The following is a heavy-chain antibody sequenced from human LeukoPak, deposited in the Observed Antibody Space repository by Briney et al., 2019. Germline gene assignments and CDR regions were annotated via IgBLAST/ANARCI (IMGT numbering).Heavy chain of an antibody. CDR3: ARHIEMATLGY. D-gene: IGHD5-24*01. CDR2: IYYSGST. CDR1: GGSISSYY. V-gene: IGHV4-59*08. J-gene: IGHJ4*02. Sequence: PSETLSLTCTASGGSISSYYWSWIRQPPGKGLEWIGYIYYSGSTNYNPSLKSRVTISVDTSKNQFSLKLSSVTAADTAVYYCARHIEMATLGYWGQGTLVTVSS.